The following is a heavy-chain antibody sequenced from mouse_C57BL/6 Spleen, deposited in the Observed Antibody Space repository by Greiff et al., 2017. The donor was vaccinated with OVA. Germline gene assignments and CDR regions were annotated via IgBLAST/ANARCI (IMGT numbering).Heavy chain of an antibody. CDR3: ARVDYYGSSPWYFDV. J-gene: IGHJ1*03. CDR1: GYTFTSSW. V-gene: IGHV1-69*01. D-gene: IGHD1-1*01. Sequence: QVQLQQPGAELVMPGASVKLSCKASGYTFTSSWMHWVKQRPGQGLEWIGEIDPSASYTNYNQKFKGKSTLPVDKSSSTADMQLSSLTSEDSAVYYCARVDYYGSSPWYFDVWGTGTTVTVSS. CDR2: IDPSASYT.